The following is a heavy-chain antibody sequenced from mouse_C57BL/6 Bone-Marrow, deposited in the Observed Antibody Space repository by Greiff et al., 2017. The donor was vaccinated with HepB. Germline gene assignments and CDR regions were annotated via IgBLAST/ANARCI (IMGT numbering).Heavy chain of an antibody. Sequence: VQLQQPGAELVKPGASVKMSCKASGYTFTSYWITWVKQRPGQGLEWIGDIYPGSGSTNYNKKFKSKATLTVDTSSSTAYMQLSSLTSEDSAVYYCARPDGYDGNYFDYWGQGTTLTVSS. V-gene: IGHV1-55*01. CDR2: IYPGSGST. D-gene: IGHD2-2*01. CDR3: ARPDGYDGNYFDY. J-gene: IGHJ2*01. CDR1: GYTFTSYW.